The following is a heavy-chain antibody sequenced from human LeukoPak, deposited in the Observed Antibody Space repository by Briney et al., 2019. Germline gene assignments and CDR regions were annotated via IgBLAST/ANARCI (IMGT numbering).Heavy chain of an antibody. D-gene: IGHD6-19*01. J-gene: IGHJ3*01. CDR3: ARGRGFSSGWPVDTFDF. Sequence: GGSLRLSCAASGFTFDDYGMSWVRQAPGKGLEWVSGINWNGGSTGYADSVKGRFTFSRDNARNSLYLQMNSLRAEDTAVYYCARGRGFSSGWPVDTFDFWGQGAMVTVSA. V-gene: IGHV3-20*04. CDR1: GFTFDDYG. CDR2: INWNGGST.